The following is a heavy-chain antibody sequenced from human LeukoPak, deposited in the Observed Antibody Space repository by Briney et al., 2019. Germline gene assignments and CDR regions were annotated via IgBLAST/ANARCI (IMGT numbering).Heavy chain of an antibody. D-gene: IGHD1-26*01. CDR1: GGSISSYY. J-gene: IGHJ4*02. CDR2: IYYSGSS. CDR3: AGERGPYYHYFDY. V-gene: IGHV4-59*12. Sequence: PSETLSLTCTVSGGSISSYYWNWIRQPPGKGLEWIGYIYYSGSSNYNPSLKSRVTISVDTSKIQFSLNLTSVTASDTAVYYCAGERGPYYHYFDYWGQGTLVTVSS.